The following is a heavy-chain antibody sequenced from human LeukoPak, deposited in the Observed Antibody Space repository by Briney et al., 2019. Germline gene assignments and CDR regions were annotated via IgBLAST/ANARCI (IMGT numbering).Heavy chain of an antibody. CDR1: GGTFRSYA. Sequence: SVKVSCKASGGTFRSYAISWVGQAPGPGLEWMGGIIPIFGTANYAQKFQGRVTITTDESTSTAYMELSSLRSEDTAVYYCALHPTYYYDSSGYYSHFDYWGQGTLVTVSS. CDR3: ALHPTYYYDSSGYYSHFDY. D-gene: IGHD3-22*01. J-gene: IGHJ4*02. CDR2: IIPIFGTA. V-gene: IGHV1-69*05.